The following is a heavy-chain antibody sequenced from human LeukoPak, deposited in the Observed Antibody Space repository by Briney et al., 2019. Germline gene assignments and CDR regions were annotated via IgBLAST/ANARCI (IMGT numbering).Heavy chain of an antibody. CDR3: ARGAGTTPFDAFDI. CDR1: GYTFTGYY. CDR2: INPNSGGT. V-gene: IGHV1-2*02. D-gene: IGHD1-7*01. J-gene: IGHJ3*02. Sequence: ASVKVSCKASGYTFTGYYMHWVRQAPGQGLEWMGWINPNSGGTNYAQKFQGRVTMTRDTSISTAYMELSRLRSDDTAVYYCARGAGTTPFDAFDIWGQGTMVTVSS.